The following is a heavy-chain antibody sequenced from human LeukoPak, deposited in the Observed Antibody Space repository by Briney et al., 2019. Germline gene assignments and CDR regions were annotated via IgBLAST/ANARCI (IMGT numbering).Heavy chain of an antibody. CDR1: GGSINSYY. CDR3: ARGLRGHIVVVPAARNWFDP. J-gene: IGHJ5*02. Sequence: SETLSLTCTVSGGSINSYYWSWIRQPAGKGLEWIGRIYSSGSTNYNPSLKSRVSMSVDTSKNQFSLKLSSVTAADTAVYYCARGLRGHIVVVPAARNWFDPWGQGTLVTVSS. D-gene: IGHD2-2*01. V-gene: IGHV4-4*07. CDR2: IYSSGST.